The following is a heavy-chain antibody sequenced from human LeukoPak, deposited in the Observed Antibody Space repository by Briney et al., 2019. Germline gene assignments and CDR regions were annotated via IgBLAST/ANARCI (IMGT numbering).Heavy chain of an antibody. Sequence: ASVKVSRKASGGTFSSYAISWVRQAPGQGLEWMGGIIPIFGTANYAQKFQGRVTITADESTSTAYMELSSLRSEDTAVYYCARQRGTMIVVGDAFDIWGQGTMVTVSS. CDR1: GGTFSSYA. V-gene: IGHV1-69*13. J-gene: IGHJ3*02. CDR2: IIPIFGTA. D-gene: IGHD3-22*01. CDR3: ARQRGTMIVVGDAFDI.